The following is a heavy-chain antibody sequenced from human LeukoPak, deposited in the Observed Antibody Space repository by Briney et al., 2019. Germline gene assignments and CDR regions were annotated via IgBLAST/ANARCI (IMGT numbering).Heavy chain of an antibody. CDR1: GFTFSSYS. V-gene: IGHV3-21*01. CDR3: ARGPYNDILTGYFFDY. D-gene: IGHD3-9*01. Sequence: GGSLRLSCAASGFTFSSYSMNWVRQAPGKGLEWVSSISSSSSYIYYADLLKGRFTISRDNAKNSLYLQMNSLRTEDTAVYYCARGPYNDILTGYFFDYWGQGTLVTVSS. J-gene: IGHJ4*02. CDR2: ISSSSSYI.